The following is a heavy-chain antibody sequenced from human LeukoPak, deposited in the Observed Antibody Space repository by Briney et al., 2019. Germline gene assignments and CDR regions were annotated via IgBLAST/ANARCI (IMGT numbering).Heavy chain of an antibody. V-gene: IGHV1-2*06. Sequence: ASVKVSCKSSGYTSTASYMHWVRQAPGQGLEWVGRINPYSGDTNYAQRFQGRVTMTRDTSISTAYMELSRLRSDDTAVYYCARDYCSSTSCLFDYWGQGTLVTVSS. CDR1: GYTSTASY. J-gene: IGHJ4*02. CDR3: ARDYCSSTSCLFDY. D-gene: IGHD2-2*01. CDR2: INPYSGDT.